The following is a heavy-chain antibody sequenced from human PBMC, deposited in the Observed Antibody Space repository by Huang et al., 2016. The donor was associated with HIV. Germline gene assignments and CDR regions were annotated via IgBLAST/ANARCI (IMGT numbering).Heavy chain of an antibody. CDR2: RNKDGSEK. J-gene: IGHJ6*03. Sequence: EVYLVESGGGLVQTGGYLRLSCAASRLTFRDYWRTWVRQGPGKGREWRAKRNKDGSEKYYVVSVQGRFTISRDNTKKSLYLQMSSLRDDDTAVYYCARTVEGRGWYSYYYYYIDVWGKGATVTVSS. CDR1: RLTFRDYW. V-gene: IGHV3-7*01. D-gene: IGHD6-19*01. CDR3: ARTVEGRGWYSYYYYYIDV.